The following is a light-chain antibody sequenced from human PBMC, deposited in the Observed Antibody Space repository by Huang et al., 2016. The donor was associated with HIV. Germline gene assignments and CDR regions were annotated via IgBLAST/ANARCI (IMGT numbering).Light chain of an antibody. CDR3: QQSYGTPLT. J-gene: IGKJ4*01. CDR1: QTIASY. Sequence: DIQMTQSPSSLYASVGARVTITCRASQTIASYVNWYQQKPGRAPKLLIYAASNLHSGVPSRFSGSGSGTHFTLTINGLQPDDFATYYCQQSYGTPLTFGGGTKVEIK. V-gene: IGKV1-39*01. CDR2: AAS.